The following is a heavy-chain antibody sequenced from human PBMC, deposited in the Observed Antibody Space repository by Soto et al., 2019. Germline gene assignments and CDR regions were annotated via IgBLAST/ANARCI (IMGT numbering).Heavy chain of an antibody. CDR1: GYSFTSYW. CDR3: ARMGGYDYVWGSPKYYFDY. J-gene: IGHJ4*02. V-gene: IGHV5-51*01. CDR2: IYPGDSDT. Sequence: GESLKISCQGSGYSFTSYWIGWVRQMPGKGLEWMGIIYPGDSDTRYSPSFQGQVTISADKSISTAYLQWSSLKASDTAMYYCARMGGYDYVWGSPKYYFDYWGQGTLVTVSS. D-gene: IGHD3-16*01.